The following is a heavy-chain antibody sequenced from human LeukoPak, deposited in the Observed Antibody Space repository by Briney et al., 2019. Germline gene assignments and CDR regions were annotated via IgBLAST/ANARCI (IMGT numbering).Heavy chain of an antibody. CDR1: GYTFTSYY. J-gene: IGHJ3*02. V-gene: IGHV1-46*01. D-gene: IGHD3-22*01. CDR2: INPSGGST. CDR3: ARVSARYMYYYDSSGYGAFDI. Sequence: ASVKVSCKASGYTFTSYYMHWVRQAPGQGLEWMGIINPSGGSTSYAQKFQGRVTITADKSTSTAYMELSSLRSEDTAVYYCARVSARYMYYYDSSGYGAFDIWGQGTMVTVSS.